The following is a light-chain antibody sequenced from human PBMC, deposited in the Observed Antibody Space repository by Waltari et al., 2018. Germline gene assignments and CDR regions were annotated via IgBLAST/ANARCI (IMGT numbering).Light chain of an antibody. Sequence: DIQMTQSPSSLSASVGDRVTITCRASQGIGNTLGWYQQKPGKAPKRLIYGASSLQSGVPSRFSGSGSGTEFTLTISSLQPEDFATYYCLQSNSYPYTFGQGTKLEIK. CDR1: QGIGNT. J-gene: IGKJ2*01. V-gene: IGKV1-17*01. CDR3: LQSNSYPYT. CDR2: GAS.